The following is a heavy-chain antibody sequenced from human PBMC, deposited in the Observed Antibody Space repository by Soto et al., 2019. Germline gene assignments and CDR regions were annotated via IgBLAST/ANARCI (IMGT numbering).Heavy chain of an antibody. D-gene: IGHD5-18*01. CDR3: ARGGIQLWLSGMDV. V-gene: IGHV3-30-3*01. CDR2: ISYDGSNK. J-gene: IGHJ6*02. CDR1: GFTFSSYA. Sequence: VGSLRLSCAASGFTFSSYAMHWVRQAPGKGLEWVAVISYDGSNKYYADSVKGRFTISRDNSKNTLYLQMNSLRAEDTAVYYCARGGIQLWLSGMDVWGQGTTVTVSS.